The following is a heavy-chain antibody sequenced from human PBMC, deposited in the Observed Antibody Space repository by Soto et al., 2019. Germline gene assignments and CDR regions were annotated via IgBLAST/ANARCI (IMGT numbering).Heavy chain of an antibody. CDR3: ASGVVVVAADYFDY. CDR2: IYYSGST. CDR1: GGSISSSSYY. Sequence: QLQLQESGPGLVKPSETLSLTCTVSGGSISSSSYYWGWIRQPPGKGLEWIGSIYYSGSTYYNPSLKGRVTISVDTSKNQFSLKLSSVTAADTAVYYCASGVVVVAADYFDYWGQGTLVTVSS. J-gene: IGHJ4*02. D-gene: IGHD2-15*01. V-gene: IGHV4-39*01.